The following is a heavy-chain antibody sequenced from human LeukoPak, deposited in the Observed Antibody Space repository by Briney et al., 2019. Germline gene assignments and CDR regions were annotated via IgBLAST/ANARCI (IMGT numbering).Heavy chain of an antibody. CDR2: ISGSGGST. D-gene: IGHD3-9*01. Sequence: GGSLRLSCAASGFTFSSYAMSWVRQAPGKGLEWVSAISGSGGSTYYADSVKGRFTISRDNSKNTLYLQMNSLRAEDTAVYYCAKDGGEYYDILTGYYPRLYYMDVWGQRDHGHHLL. J-gene: IGHJ6*03. CDR3: AKDGGEYYDILTGYYPRLYYMDV. V-gene: IGHV3-23*01. CDR1: GFTFSSYA.